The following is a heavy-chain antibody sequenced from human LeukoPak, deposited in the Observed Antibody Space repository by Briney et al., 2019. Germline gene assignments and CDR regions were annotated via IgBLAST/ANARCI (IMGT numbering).Heavy chain of an antibody. V-gene: IGHV1-2*02. J-gene: IGHJ4*02. Sequence: VASVKVSCKASGYTFTYYAMRWVRQAPGQGLQWMGWITPGGGTNYPQKFQGRVAITWDTSITTAYMDLSRLTSDDTAVYYCARDRYGDGFAHFDYWGQGALVTVSS. D-gene: IGHD5-24*01. CDR1: GYTFTYYA. CDR3: ARDRYGDGFAHFDY. CDR2: ITPGGGT.